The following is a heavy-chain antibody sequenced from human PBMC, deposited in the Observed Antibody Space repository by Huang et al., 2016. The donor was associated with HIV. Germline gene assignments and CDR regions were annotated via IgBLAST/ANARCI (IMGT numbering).Heavy chain of an antibody. CDR3: ARLPGSITMIRGVITDPY. Sequence: QLQLQESGPGLVKPSETLSLTCTVSGGSIRSDNYYWGWIRQPPWKGLEWIGRIYYSGSTYCNPSLMRRFTITVDTSKNHCSLRMRSVTAADTAVYYCARLPGSITMIRGVITDPYWGQGTLVTVSS. J-gene: IGHJ4*02. D-gene: IGHD3-10*01. CDR2: IYYSGST. CDR1: GGSIRSDNYY. V-gene: IGHV4-39*02.